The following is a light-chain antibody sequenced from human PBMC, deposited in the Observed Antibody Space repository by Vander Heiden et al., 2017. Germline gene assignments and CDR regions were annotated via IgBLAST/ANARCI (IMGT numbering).Light chain of an antibody. J-gene: IGKJ1*01. CDR1: QSISSY. CDR3: QQSYSTPPEGT. Sequence: DIQMTQSPSSLSASVGDRVTITCRASQSISSYLNWYQQKPGKAPKLLIYAASSLQSGVPSRFSGSGSGTDFTLTISSRQPEDFATYYCQQSYSTPPEGTFGQGTKVXIK. CDR2: AAS. V-gene: IGKV1-39*01.